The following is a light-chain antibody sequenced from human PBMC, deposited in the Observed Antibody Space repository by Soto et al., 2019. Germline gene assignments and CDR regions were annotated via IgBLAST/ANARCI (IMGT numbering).Light chain of an antibody. CDR3: QQFFRIPLT. J-gene: IGKJ4*01. V-gene: IGKV4-1*01. CDR2: WGS. Sequence: EIVMTQSPASLSLSLGERATFNCKSSQSVLDTSNKANYLAWYQQKPGQSPKLLIYWGSTRQSGVPDRCSGTGSGTDFTLTIASLQAEDVAVYYCQQFFRIPLTFGGGTKVEIK. CDR1: QSVLDTSNKANY.